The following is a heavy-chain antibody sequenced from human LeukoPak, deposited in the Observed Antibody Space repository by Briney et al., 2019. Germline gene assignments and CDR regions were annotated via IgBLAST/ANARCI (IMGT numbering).Heavy chain of an antibody. Sequence: PGGSLRLSCAASGFTFSSYWLSWVRQAPGKGLEWVVSIKQDGSEKYFVESVKGRFTISRDNAKNSLYLQMNSLRAEDTAVYYCARDLYYGSGSYNYWGQGTLVTVSS. CDR2: IKQDGSEK. D-gene: IGHD3-10*01. CDR3: ARDLYYGSGSYNY. J-gene: IGHJ4*02. V-gene: IGHV3-7*01. CDR1: GFTFSSYW.